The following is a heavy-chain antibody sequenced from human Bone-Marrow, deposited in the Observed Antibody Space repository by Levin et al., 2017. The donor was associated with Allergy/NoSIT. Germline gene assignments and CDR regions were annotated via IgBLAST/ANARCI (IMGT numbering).Heavy chain of an antibody. J-gene: IGHJ4*02. CDR3: ATDVRVRWPIPVDY. CDR1: GFTFSNAW. Sequence: GGSLRLSCAASGFTFSNAWMTWVRQAPGKGLEWVGRIKSKTDGGTTDYAAPVKGRFTISRDDSRNTLYLQMNSLKTEDTAVYYCATDVRVRWPIPVDYWGQGTLVTVSS. CDR2: IKSKTDGGTT. V-gene: IGHV3-15*01. D-gene: IGHD3-10*02.